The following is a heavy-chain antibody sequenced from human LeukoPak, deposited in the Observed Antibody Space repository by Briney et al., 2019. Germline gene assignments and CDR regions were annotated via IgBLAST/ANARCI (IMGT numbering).Heavy chain of an antibody. CDR1: GFTFSDYA. D-gene: IGHD1-14*01. CDR3: ARLPVDAFDI. V-gene: IGHV3-64*01. J-gene: IGHJ3*02. CDR2: ISSNGGNT. Sequence: GGSLRLSCAASGFTFSDYAMHWVRQAPGKGLEHVSAISSNGGNTHYANSVKGRFTISRDNSKNTLYLQMGSLRAEDMAVYYCARLPVDAFDIWGQGTMVTVSS.